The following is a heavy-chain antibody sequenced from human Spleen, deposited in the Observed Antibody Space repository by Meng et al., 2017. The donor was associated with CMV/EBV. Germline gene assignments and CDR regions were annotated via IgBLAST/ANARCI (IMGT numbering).Heavy chain of an antibody. CDR3: TSGSQFRDSPVAPFDF. J-gene: IGHJ4*02. D-gene: IGHD2-21*02. CDR1: GGTFSSYE. V-gene: IGHV3-48*03. CDR2: ISSSGSTI. Sequence: SCKASGGTFSSYEMNWVRQAPGKGLEWVSYISSSGSTIYYADSVKGRFTISRDDSQNMAYLQMDRLKTEDTAVYYCTSGSQFRDSPVAPFDFWGQGTLVTVSS.